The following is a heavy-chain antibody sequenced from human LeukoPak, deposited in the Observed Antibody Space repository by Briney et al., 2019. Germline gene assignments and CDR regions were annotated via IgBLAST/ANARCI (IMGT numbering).Heavy chain of an antibody. CDR3: AREDISGPGGRYSYNLDV. CDR1: GFILYQHW. CDR2: IKEDGGER. D-gene: IGHD3-16*01. V-gene: IGHV3-7*01. Sequence: GGSLRLSCAASGFILYQHWMTWVRQIPGKGLEWVANIKEDGGERNYVDSVKGRFTISRDNTRNSLYLQMNSLRPEDTAIYYCAREDISGPGGRYSYNLDVWGQGTAVTVSS. J-gene: IGHJ6*02.